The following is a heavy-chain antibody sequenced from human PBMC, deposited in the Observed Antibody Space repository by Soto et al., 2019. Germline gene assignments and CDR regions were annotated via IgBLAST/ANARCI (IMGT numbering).Heavy chain of an antibody. D-gene: IGHD1-26*01. CDR3: ARVGHITNYGMAV. CDR2: IIPFFGTA. CDR1: VGTFSSYP. Sequence: QVQLVQSGAEVKKPGSSVKVSCEASVGTFSSYPINWVRQAPGQGLEWMGGIIPFFGTANYAQKFQGRVTMTADDSTSTAYMELRSLRSEDTAVYYCARVGHITNYGMAVWGQGTTVTVSS. V-gene: IGHV1-69*01. J-gene: IGHJ6*02.